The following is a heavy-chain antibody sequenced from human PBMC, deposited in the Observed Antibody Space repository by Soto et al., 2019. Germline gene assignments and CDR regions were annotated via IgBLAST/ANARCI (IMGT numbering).Heavy chain of an antibody. Sequence: PSETLSLTCTVSGGSISSSSYYWGWIRQPPGKGLEWIGSIYYSGSTYYNPSLKSRVTISVDTSKNQFSLKLSSVTAADTAVYYCASTFGWYGAFDIWGQGTMVTVSS. CDR2: IYYSGST. D-gene: IGHD6-19*01. V-gene: IGHV4-39*01. CDR1: GGSISSSSYY. J-gene: IGHJ3*02. CDR3: ASTFGWYGAFDI.